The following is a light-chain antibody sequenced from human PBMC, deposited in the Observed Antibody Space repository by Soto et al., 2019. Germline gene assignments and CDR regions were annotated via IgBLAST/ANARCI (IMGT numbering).Light chain of an antibody. CDR1: QNVSSN. V-gene: IGKV3-15*01. Sequence: EIVMTQSPATLSVSPGERATLSCRASQNVSSNLAWYQQKPGQAPRLLIYGASTRATGIPARFSGSGSGTDFTLTISSLQSEDFAVYYCQQYNNWLITFGQGTRLEIK. J-gene: IGKJ5*01. CDR3: QQYNNWLIT. CDR2: GAS.